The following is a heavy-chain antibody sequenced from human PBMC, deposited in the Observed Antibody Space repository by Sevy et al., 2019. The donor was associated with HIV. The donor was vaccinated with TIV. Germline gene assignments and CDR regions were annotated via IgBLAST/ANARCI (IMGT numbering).Heavy chain of an antibody. J-gene: IGHJ6*02. Sequence: SLKISCAASGFTFDDYAMHWVRQAPGKGLEWVSGISWNSGSIGYADSVKGRFTISRDNAKNSLYLQMHSLRAEDTALYYCAKDLKGLCSGGSCYSRTSIYYYYGMDVWGQGTTVTVSS. D-gene: IGHD2-15*01. CDR3: AKDLKGLCSGGSCYSRTSIYYYYGMDV. CDR2: ISWNSGSI. V-gene: IGHV3-9*01. CDR1: GFTFDDYA.